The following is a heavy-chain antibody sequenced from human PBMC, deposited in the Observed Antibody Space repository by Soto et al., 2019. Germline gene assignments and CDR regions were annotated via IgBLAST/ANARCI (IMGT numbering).Heavy chain of an antibody. D-gene: IGHD6-13*01. J-gene: IGHJ4*02. CDR2: INHIGGT. V-gene: IGHV4-34*01. CDR1: GGSFSGYY. Sequence: SETLSLTCAVYGGSFSGYYWSWIRQPPGKGLEWIGEINHIGGTNYDPSLSSRVTISVDTSKNQFSLQLSSVTAADTAVYYCATSYGNSWYTYWGQGTQVTVAS. CDR3: ATSYGNSWYTY.